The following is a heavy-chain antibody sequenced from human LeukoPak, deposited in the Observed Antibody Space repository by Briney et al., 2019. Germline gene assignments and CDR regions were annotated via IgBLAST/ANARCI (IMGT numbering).Heavy chain of an antibody. J-gene: IGHJ4*02. CDR3: ARLNFRGGEALHFDS. V-gene: IGHV4-4*09. Sequence: SETLSLTCSVSGGSLTNYYWGWIRQPPGKGLEFIGYIHSDGTTNYDSSLQSRVAISLDTSKIQFSLRLYSVTAADTALYFFARLNFRGGEALHFDSWGQGTLVTVSS. D-gene: IGHD3-16*01. CDR2: IHSDGTT. CDR1: GGSLTNYY.